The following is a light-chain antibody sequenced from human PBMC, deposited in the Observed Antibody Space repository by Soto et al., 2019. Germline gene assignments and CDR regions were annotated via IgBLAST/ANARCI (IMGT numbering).Light chain of an antibody. CDR3: QQYNSYWT. Sequence: DIHITQYPSTLSTSLGERFTISVRASQSVNHWLAWYQRKPGKAPKLLIHDASTLESGIPSRFSGSGSGTEFTLTISSLQPDDFATYYCQQYNSYWTFGQGTKVDIK. J-gene: IGKJ1*01. CDR2: DAS. CDR1: QSVNHW. V-gene: IGKV1-5*01.